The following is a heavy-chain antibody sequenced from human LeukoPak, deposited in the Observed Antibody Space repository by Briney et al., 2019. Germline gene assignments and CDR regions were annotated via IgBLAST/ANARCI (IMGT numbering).Heavy chain of an antibody. CDR3: AREGPASEHY. CDR2: IYTSGST. Sequence: SETLSLTCTVSGGSISSGSYYWSWIRQPAGKGLEWIGRIYTSGSTNYNPSLKSRVTISVDTSKNQFSLKLSSVTAADTAVYHCAREGPASEHYWGQGTLVTVSS. J-gene: IGHJ4*02. V-gene: IGHV4-61*02. CDR1: GGSISSGSYY.